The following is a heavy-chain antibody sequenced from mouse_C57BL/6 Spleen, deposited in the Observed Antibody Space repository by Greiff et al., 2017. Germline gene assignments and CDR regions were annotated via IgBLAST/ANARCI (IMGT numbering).Heavy chain of an antibody. CDR1: GYTFTSYW. D-gene: IGHD1-1*01. CDR3: AICPITTVVGAMDY. CDR2: FHPSDSDT. J-gene: IGHJ4*01. Sequence: QVQLQQPGAELVKPGASVKVSCKASGYTFTSYWMHWVKQRPGQGLEWIGRFHPSDSDTNYNQKFKGKATLTVDKSSSTAYMQLSSLTSEDSAVYYCAICPITTVVGAMDYWGQGTSVTVSS. V-gene: IGHV1-74*01.